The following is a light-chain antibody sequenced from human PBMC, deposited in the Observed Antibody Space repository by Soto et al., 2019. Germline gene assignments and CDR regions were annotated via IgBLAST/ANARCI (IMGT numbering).Light chain of an antibody. CDR1: QSVDNSH. CDR2: CAS. Sequence: ETVLKQSPGTLSFSPGERATLSCRSSQSVDNSHVAWYQQRHGLPPMLLIYCASNSATGITDRCSGSGSGATVILTISSLQQEDFAVSFCQQYGNSPPGTFGQGTRL. CDR3: QQYGNSPPGT. V-gene: IGKV3-20*01. J-gene: IGKJ5*01.